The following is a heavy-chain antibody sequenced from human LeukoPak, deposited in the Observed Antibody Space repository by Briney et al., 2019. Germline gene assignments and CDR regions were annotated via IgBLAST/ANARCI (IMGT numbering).Heavy chain of an antibody. J-gene: IGHJ1*01. CDR3: ARRRYYDSTGYLD. CDR2: IYYSGST. V-gene: IGHV4-39*02. D-gene: IGHD3-22*01. CDR1: GDYISSSSYY. Sequence: PSETLSLTCTLSGDYISSSSYYWGWIRQPPGKGLEWIGDIYYSGSTYYNASLKGRVSISIVTSNNHFSLHLRSLTAADTALYYCARRRYYDSTGYLDWGHGTLVTVSS.